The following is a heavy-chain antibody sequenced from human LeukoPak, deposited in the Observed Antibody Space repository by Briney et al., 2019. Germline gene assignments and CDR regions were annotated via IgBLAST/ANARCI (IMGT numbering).Heavy chain of an antibody. D-gene: IGHD6-19*01. CDR2: IYYSGTT. CDR3: ARHKGSSGWYYYFDY. CDR1: GDSISSSSYC. J-gene: IGHJ4*02. Sequence: SETLSLTCTVSGDSISSSSYCWGWIRQPPGKGLEWIGSIYYSGTTYYNPSLKSRVTTSVDTSKNQFSLKLSSVTAADTAVYYCARHKGSSGWYYYFDYWGQGTLDTVSS. V-gene: IGHV4-39*01.